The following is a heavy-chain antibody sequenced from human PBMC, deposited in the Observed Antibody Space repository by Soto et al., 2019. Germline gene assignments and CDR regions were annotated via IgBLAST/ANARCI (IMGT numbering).Heavy chain of an antibody. J-gene: IGHJ5*02. CDR3: ARPGGGYCTNGVCYNNWFDP. V-gene: IGHV1-2*02. CDR2: INPNSGGT. CDR1: GYTFTGYY. Sequence: ASVKVSCKASGYTFTGYYMHWVRQAPGQGLEWMGWINPNSGGTNYAQKFQGRVTMTRDTSIGTAYMELSRLRSDDTAVYYCARPGGGYCTNGVCYNNWFDPWGQGTLVSVSS. D-gene: IGHD2-8*01.